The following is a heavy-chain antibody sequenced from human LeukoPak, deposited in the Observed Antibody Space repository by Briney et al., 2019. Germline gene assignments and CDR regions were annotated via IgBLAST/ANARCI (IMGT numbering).Heavy chain of an antibody. J-gene: IGHJ6*03. CDR1: GGSISSSSYY. Sequence: ETLSLTCTVSGGSISSSSYYWGWIRQPPGKGLEWVANIKQDGSEKYYVDSVKGRFTISRDNSKNTLYLQMNSLRAEDTAVYYCAKAAGYCSGGSCQRNYYYYYYMDVWGKGTTVTISS. V-gene: IGHV3-7*03. CDR2: IKQDGSEK. CDR3: AKAAGYCSGGSCQRNYYYYYYMDV. D-gene: IGHD2-15*01.